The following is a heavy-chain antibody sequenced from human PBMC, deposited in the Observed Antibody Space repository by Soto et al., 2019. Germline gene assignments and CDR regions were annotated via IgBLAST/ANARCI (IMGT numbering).Heavy chain of an antibody. CDR2: INPNSGGT. D-gene: IGHD2-2*01. J-gene: IGHJ4*02. Sequence: ASVKVSCKASGYTFTGYYMHWVRQAPGQGLEWMGWINPNSGGTNYAQKFQGRVTMTRDTSTSTVYMELSSLRSEDTAVYYCATLEGYCSSTSRYFDYWGQGTLITVSS. V-gene: IGHV1-2*02. CDR3: ATLEGYCSSTSRYFDY. CDR1: GYTFTGYY.